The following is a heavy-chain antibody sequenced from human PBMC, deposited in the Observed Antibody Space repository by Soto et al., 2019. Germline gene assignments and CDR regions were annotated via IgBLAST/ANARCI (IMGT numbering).Heavy chain of an antibody. CDR3: ARHPERIAQIGWFDP. J-gene: IGHJ5*02. CDR1: GFTFSSYS. Sequence: PGGSLRLSCAACGFTFSSYSMNWVRQAPGKGLEWVSYISSSSSTIYYADSVKGRFTISRDNAKNSLYLQMNSLRAEDTAVYYCARHPERIAQIGWFDPWGQGTLVTVS. V-gene: IGHV3-48*01. CDR2: ISSSSSTI. D-gene: IGHD6-13*01.